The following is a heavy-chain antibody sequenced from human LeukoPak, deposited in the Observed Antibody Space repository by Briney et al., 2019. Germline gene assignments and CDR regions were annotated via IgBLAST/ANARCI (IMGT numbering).Heavy chain of an antibody. V-gene: IGHV6-1*01. CDR2: TYYRSKWYN. Sequence: SQTLSLTCATSGDSVSSKSAAWNWIRQSPSRGLEWLGRTYYRSKWYNEYAVSVKSRIAINRDTSKNQFSLQLNSVTPEDTAVYYCARTFQGPIGYWGQGTLVTVSS. CDR1: GDSVSSKSAA. CDR3: ARTFQGPIGY. J-gene: IGHJ4*02.